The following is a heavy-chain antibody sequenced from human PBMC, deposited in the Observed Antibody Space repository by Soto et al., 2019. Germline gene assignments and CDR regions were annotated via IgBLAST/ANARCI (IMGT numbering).Heavy chain of an antibody. V-gene: IGHV3-64D*06. CDR3: VKWAKDIVAKIGQDY. CDR2: ISSNGVST. J-gene: IGHJ4*02. Sequence: GGSLRLSCSASGFTFSSYAIHWVRQAPWKGLEYVSAISSNGVSTYYADSVKGRFTISRDNSKNKLYLQMSSLRAEDTAVYYCVKWAKDIVAKIGQDYWGQGTLVTVSS. D-gene: IGHD5-12*01. CDR1: GFTFSSYA.